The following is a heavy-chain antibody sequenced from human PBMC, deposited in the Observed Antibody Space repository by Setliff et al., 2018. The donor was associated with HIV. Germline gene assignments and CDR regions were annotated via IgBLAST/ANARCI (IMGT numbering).Heavy chain of an antibody. D-gene: IGHD2-15*01. CDR1: GGSISSYY. CDR3: ARFTVVVFGAGEPSWFDP. CDR2: IFYSGST. V-gene: IGHV4-59*08. Sequence: SETLSLTCTVSGGSISSYYWSWIRQPPGKGLEWIGYIFYSGSTNYNPSLKSRVTMSVDTSKNQFSLNLSSVIAADTAIYFCARFTVVVFGAGEPSWFDPWGQGILVTVSS. J-gene: IGHJ5*02.